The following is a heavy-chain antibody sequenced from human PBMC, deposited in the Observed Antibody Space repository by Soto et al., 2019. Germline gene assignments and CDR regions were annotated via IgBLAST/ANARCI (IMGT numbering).Heavy chain of an antibody. CDR2: ISSSSSYI. CDR3: ASGRRGGVAFDI. CDR1: GFTFSSYS. D-gene: IGHD3-16*01. Sequence: PGGSLRLSCAAPGFTFSSYSVNWVRQAPGKGLEWVSSISSSSSYIYYADSVKGRFTISRDNAKNSLYLQMNSLRAEDTAVYYCASGRRGGVAFDIWGQGTIVTVS. V-gene: IGHV3-21*01. J-gene: IGHJ3*02.